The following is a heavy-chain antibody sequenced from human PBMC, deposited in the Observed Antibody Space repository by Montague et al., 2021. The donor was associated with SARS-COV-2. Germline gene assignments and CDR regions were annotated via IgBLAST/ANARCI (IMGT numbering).Heavy chain of an antibody. Sequence: TLSLTCTVSGGSISSGSYYWSWIRQPAGKGLEWIGRIYTSGTTVYSFSLKSRVTISVDTSKNQFSLKLTSVTAADTAVYYCARAHSGSWAHLDNWGQGSLVTVSS. CDR1: GGSISSGSYY. V-gene: IGHV4-61*02. J-gene: IGHJ4*02. CDR3: ARAHSGSWAHLDN. D-gene: IGHD5-12*01. CDR2: IYTSGTT.